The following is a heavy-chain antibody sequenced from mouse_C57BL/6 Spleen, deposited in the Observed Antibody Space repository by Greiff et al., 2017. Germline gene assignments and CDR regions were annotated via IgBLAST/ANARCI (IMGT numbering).Heavy chain of an antibody. J-gene: IGHJ3*01. V-gene: IGHV2-6-1*01. CDR3: ARHGDGSSYWFAY. Sequence: VKLMESGPGLVAPSQSLSITCTVSGFSLTGYGVHWVRQPPGKGLEWLVVIWSDGSTTYNSALKSRLSISKDNSKSQVFLKMNSLQTDDTAMYYCARHGDGSSYWFAYWGQGTLVTVSA. CDR1: GFSLTGYG. CDR2: IWSDGST. D-gene: IGHD1-1*01.